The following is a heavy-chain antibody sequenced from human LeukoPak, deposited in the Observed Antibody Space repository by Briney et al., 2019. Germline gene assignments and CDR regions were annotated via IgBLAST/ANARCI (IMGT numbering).Heavy chain of an antibody. V-gene: IGHV4-39*07. D-gene: IGHD3-22*01. CDR3: ARSPYYYDSSGPWDI. J-gene: IGHJ3*02. CDR1: CGSISSSSYY. Sequence: SETLSLTCTVSCGSISSSSYYWGWIRQPPGKGLEWIGNIYYSGSTYYNPSLKSRVTISVDTSKNQFSLKLSSVTAADTAVYYCARSPYYYDSSGPWDIWGQGTMVTVSS. CDR2: IYYSGST.